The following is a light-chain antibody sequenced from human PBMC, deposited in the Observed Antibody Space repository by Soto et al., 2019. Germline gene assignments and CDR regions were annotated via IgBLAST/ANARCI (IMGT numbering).Light chain of an antibody. V-gene: IGKV3-20*01. Sequence: EIVLTQSPGTLSLSPGERATLSCRASQSVTSNYLAWYQQKPGQAPRLLIYVASSRATGIPDSFSGSGSGTDFTLTIRRLEPEDFAVYYCQQYGSSPTFGQGTRLEIK. J-gene: IGKJ5*01. CDR1: QSVTSNY. CDR3: QQYGSSPT. CDR2: VAS.